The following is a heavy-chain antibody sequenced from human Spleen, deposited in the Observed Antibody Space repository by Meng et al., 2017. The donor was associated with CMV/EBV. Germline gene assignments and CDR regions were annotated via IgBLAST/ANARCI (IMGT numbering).Heavy chain of an antibody. CDR1: GFTLSNYN. J-gene: IGHJ3*02. V-gene: IGHV3-21*01. Sequence: GESLKISCAASGFTLSNYNMNWVRQGPGKGLEWVSSISSSRSYIYYADSVKGRFTISRDNAKNSLSLQINSLRGEDTAVYSCARTPSRGRAFDIWGQGTKVTVSS. D-gene: IGHD2-15*01. CDR3: ARTPSRGRAFDI. CDR2: ISSSRSYI.